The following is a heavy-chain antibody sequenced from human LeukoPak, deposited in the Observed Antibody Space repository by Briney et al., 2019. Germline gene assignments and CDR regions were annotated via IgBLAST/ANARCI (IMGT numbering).Heavy chain of an antibody. D-gene: IGHD5-18*01. J-gene: IGHJ4*02. CDR3: ARGGDRGYTY. CDR1: GGSFSGYY. Sequence: PSETLSLTCAVYGGSFSGYYWSWVRQPPGKWLEWIGEINHSGRTKYNPSLKSRVTISVDTSKNQFSLKLSSVTAADTAVYYCARGGDRGYTYWGQGPLVTVS. V-gene: IGHV4-34*01. CDR2: INHSGRT.